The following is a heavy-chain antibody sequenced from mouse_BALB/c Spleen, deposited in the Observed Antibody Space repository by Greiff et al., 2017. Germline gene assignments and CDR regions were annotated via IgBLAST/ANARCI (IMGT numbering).Heavy chain of an antibody. D-gene: IGHD2-2*01. J-gene: IGHJ1*01. V-gene: IGHV2-9-2*01. CDR3: VRDGYDWYFDV. Sequence: VKLVESGPGLVAPSQSLSITCTVSGFSLTSYDISWIRQPPGKGLEWLGVIWTGGGTNYNSAFMSRLSISKDNSKSQVFLKMNSLQTDDTAIYYCVRDGYDWYFDVWGAGTTVTVSS. CDR2: IWTGGGT. CDR1: GFSLTSYD.